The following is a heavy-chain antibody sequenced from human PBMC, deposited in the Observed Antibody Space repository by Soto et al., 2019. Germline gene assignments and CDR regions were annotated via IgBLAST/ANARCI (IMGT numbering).Heavy chain of an antibody. D-gene: IGHD3-10*01. CDR1: GFSVHKYA. CDR3: AKGRDHFYYYGLDV. Sequence: AGPLIPYSATTGFSVHKYAMSQGGQAPGKGLEWLSAISGSGGSGGSTYYADSVRGRFTISRDNSKNTLYLQMNSLRVEDTAVYYCAKGRDHFYYYGLDVWGQGT. V-gene: IGHV3-23*01. CDR2: ISGSGGSGGST. J-gene: IGHJ6*02.